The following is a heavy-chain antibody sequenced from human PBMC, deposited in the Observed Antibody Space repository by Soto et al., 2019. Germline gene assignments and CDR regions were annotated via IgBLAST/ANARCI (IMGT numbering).Heavy chain of an antibody. CDR1: GGSIGSSSYY. CDR3: ARHVFSKGAFDI. D-gene: IGHD2-2*01. CDR2: IYYKGST. Sequence: SETLSLTCSVSGGSIGSSSYYWGWIRQPPGKGLEWIASIYYKGSTYYNPSLKSRVTISVDTSKNQFSLKLSSVTAADTAVYYCARHVFSKGAFDIWGQGTMVTVSS. J-gene: IGHJ3*02. V-gene: IGHV4-39*01.